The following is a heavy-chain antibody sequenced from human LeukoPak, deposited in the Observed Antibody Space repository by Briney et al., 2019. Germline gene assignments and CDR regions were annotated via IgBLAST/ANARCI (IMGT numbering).Heavy chain of an antibody. CDR2: IYYSGST. D-gene: IGHD3-22*01. Sequence: SETLSLTCTVSGGSISSYYWSWIRQPPGKGLEWIGYIYYSGSTNYNPFLKSRVTISVDTSKNQFSLKLSSVTAADTAVYYCARADYDSSGVKGYYYYYYMDVWGKGTTVTVSS. J-gene: IGHJ6*03. CDR1: GGSISSYY. V-gene: IGHV4-59*01. CDR3: ARADYDSSGVKGYYYYYYMDV.